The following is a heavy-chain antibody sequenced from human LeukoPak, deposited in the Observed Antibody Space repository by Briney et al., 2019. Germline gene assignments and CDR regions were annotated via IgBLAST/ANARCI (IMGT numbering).Heavy chain of an antibody. CDR1: GGSISSYY. CDR2: IYTSGST. V-gene: IGHV4-4*07. J-gene: IGHJ6*02. CDR3: AREEYSSSWRNPRLRSPLMDV. D-gene: IGHD6-13*01. Sequence: TTSETLSLTCTVSGGSISSYYWSWIRQPAGKGLEWIGRIYTSGSTNYNPSLKSRVTMSVDTSKNQFSLKLSSVTAADTAVYYCAREEYSSSWRNPRLRSPLMDVWGQGTTVTVSS.